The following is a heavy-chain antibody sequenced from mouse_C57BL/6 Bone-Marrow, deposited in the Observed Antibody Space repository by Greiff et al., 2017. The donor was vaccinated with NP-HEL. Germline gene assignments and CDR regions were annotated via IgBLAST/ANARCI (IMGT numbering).Heavy chain of an antibody. D-gene: IGHD1-1*01. V-gene: IGHV10-1*01. J-gene: IGHJ1*03. CDR3: VRPTVVATDWYFDV. Sequence: EVMLVESGGGLVQPKGSLKLSCAASGFSFNTYAMNWVRQAPGKGLEWVARIRSKSNNYATYYADSVKDRFTISRDDSESMLYLQMNNLKTEDTAMYYCVRPTVVATDWYFDVWGTGTTVTVSS. CDR2: IRSKSNNYAT. CDR1: GFSFNTYA.